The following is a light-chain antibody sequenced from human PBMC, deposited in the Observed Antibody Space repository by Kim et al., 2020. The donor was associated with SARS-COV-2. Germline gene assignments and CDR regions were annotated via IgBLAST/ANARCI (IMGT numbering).Light chain of an antibody. J-gene: IGKJ5*01. CDR2: DAS. CDR3: QQSYFSPIT. Sequence: DIQMTQSPSSLSASVGDRVTITCRASHNINNYLNWYQQKIGKAPKLVVSDASFLQVGVPSRFSGSGSGTDFTLTISSLQFEDFATYFCQQSYFSPITFGQGTRLEIK. CDR1: HNINNY. V-gene: IGKV1-39*01.